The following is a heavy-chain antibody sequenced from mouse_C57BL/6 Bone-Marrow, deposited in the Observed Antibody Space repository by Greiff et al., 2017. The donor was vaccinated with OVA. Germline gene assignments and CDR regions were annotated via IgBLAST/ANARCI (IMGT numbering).Heavy chain of an antibody. J-gene: IGHJ4*01. CDR1: GYTFTSYW. CDR2: IYPSDSET. Sequence: QVQLQQPGAELVRPGSSVKLSCKASGYTFTSYWMDWVKQRPGQGLEWIGNIYPSDSETHYNQKFKDKATLTVDKSSSTAYMQLSSLTSEDSAVYYCATSEWLVRHYCSARDYWGQGTSVTVSS. V-gene: IGHV1-61*01. CDR3: ATSEWLVRHYCSARDY. D-gene: IGHD2-2*01.